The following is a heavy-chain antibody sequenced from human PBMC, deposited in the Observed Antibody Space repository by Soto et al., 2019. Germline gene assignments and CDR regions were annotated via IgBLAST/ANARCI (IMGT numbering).Heavy chain of an antibody. D-gene: IGHD5-18*01. Sequence: PSETLSLTCSVSGGSISRGYWTWIRHPPGKGLEWIGYISHGGSTNYNPSLKSRVTISVDTSKNQFSLRLSSVTAADTAVYYCLRGGNSYGKTYESSGQGILDPGSS. V-gene: IGHV4-59*01. CDR1: GGSISRGY. CDR3: LRGGNSYGKTYES. CDR2: ISHGGST. J-gene: IGHJ5*02.